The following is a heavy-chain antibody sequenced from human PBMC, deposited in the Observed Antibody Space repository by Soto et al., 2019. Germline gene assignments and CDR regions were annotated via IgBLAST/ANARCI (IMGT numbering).Heavy chain of an antibody. J-gene: IGHJ4*02. CDR1: GYTFTSYC. D-gene: IGHD3-10*01. CDR2: ISAYNGNT. V-gene: IGHV1-18*01. CDR3: ARDPLSYGSGSYSDY. Sequence: ASVKVSCKASGYTFTSYCISWVRQAPGQGLEWMGWISAYNGNTNYAQKLQGRVTMTTDTSTSTAYMELRSLRSDDTAVYYCARDPLSYGSGSYSDYWGQGTLVTVSS.